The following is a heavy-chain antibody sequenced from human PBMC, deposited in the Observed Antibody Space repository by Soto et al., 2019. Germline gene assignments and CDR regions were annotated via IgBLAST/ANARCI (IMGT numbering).Heavy chain of an antibody. CDR3: ARLPPPGSLFGSSWGSAP. CDR1: GYSFTSYW. CDR2: IYPGDSDT. Sequence: GVFLKICWRGSGYSFTSYWIGRVRQMTGKGLEWMGIIYPGDSDTGYRPSFQGQVTISADQSISPAYLQWSSLKASDTAMYYCARLPPPGSLFGSSWGSAPWGQGTLVTVSS. V-gene: IGHV5-51*01. D-gene: IGHD6-13*01. J-gene: IGHJ5*02.